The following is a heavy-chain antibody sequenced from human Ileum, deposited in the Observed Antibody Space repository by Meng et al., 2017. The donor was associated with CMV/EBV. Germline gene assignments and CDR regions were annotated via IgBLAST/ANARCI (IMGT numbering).Heavy chain of an antibody. CDR3: AKDQKEQAVISPGYNAMDV. D-gene: IGHD3-22*01. V-gene: IGHV3-74*01. CDR2: ITDDGSRR. J-gene: IGHJ6*02. Sequence: LKIYFPASGFTYSNYWMHWVRQPPGKGLVWVARITDDGSRRSYADPVKGRFTISRDSYTNTVHLQMNSLRADDTAIFYCAKDQKEQAVISPGYNAMDVWGQGTTVTVSS. CDR1: GFTYSNYW.